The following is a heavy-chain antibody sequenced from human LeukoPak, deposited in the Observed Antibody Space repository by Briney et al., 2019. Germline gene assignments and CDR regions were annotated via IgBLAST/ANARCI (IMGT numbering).Heavy chain of an antibody. Sequence: PGGSLRLSCAASGFTFSSYGMHWVRQAPGKGLEWVAVIWYDGSNKYYADSVKGRFTISRDNSKNTLHLQMNSLRAEDTAVYYCARDSIAARTFDYWGQGTLVTVSS. V-gene: IGHV3-33*01. CDR2: IWYDGSNK. CDR3: ARDSIAARTFDY. D-gene: IGHD6-6*01. CDR1: GFTFSSYG. J-gene: IGHJ4*02.